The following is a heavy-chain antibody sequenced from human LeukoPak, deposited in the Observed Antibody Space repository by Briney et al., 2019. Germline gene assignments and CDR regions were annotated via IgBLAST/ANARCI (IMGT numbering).Heavy chain of an antibody. J-gene: IGHJ1*01. D-gene: IGHD2-2*01. CDR1: GFTFSSYA. CDR2: ISSNGGST. CDR3: VKVGYCSSTSCYPEYFQH. Sequence: GGSLRLSCSASGFTFSSYAMHWVRQAPGKGLEHVSAISSNGGSTYYADSVKGRFTISRDNSKNTLYLQMSSLRAEDTAVYYCVKVGYCSSTSCYPEYFQHWGQGTLVTVSS. V-gene: IGHV3-64D*06.